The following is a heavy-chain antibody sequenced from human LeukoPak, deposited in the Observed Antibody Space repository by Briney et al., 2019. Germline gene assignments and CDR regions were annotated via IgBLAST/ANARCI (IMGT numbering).Heavy chain of an antibody. V-gene: IGHV3-33*06. CDR2: IWYDGSNK. J-gene: IGHJ4*02. D-gene: IGHD3-16*01. Sequence: GGSLRLSCAASGFTFSSYGMHWVRQAPGKGLEWVAVIWYDGSNKYYADSVKGRFTISRDNSKNTLYLQMNSLRAEDTAVYYCAKDQFLGGKRKRYFDYWGQETRVTVPS. CDR3: AKDQFLGGKRKRYFDY. CDR1: GFTFSSYG.